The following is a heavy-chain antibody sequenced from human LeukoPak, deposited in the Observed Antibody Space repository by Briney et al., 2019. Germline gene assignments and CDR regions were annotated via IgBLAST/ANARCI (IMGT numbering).Heavy chain of an antibody. D-gene: IGHD5-18*01. Sequence: ASVKVSCKTSGYTFTSYAIHWVRQAPGQRLEWMGWINAGNGNTKYSQKFEGRVTITRDTSASTAYMDLSSLRSEDTAVYYCARGPTYSYGVFDSWGQGTLVTVSS. CDR1: GYTFTSYA. V-gene: IGHV1-3*01. J-gene: IGHJ4*02. CDR3: ARGPTYSYGVFDS. CDR2: INAGNGNT.